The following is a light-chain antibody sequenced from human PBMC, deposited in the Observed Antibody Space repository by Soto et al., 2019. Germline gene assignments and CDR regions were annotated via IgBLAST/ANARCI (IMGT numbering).Light chain of an antibody. CDR2: AAS. V-gene: IGKV1-39*01. CDR3: QQSYVTAYT. CDR1: ENINSN. J-gene: IGKJ2*01. Sequence: DIQVTQSPSSLSASVGDRVSFTCRASENINSNLNWYQQKPGKAPKLLMFAASSLQSGVPPRFIGSGSGTDITLTISSLATEDFASDYCQQSYVTAYTVGQGTKLEIK.